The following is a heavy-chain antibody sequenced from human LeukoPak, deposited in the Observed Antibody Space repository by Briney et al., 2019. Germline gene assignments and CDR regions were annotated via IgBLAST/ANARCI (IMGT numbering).Heavy chain of an antibody. CDR1: GYSFTSYW. Sequence: GESLKISCKGSGYSFTSYWIGWVRQMPGKGLEWMGIIYPGDSDTRYSPSFQGQVTISADKSISTAYLQWSSLKASDTAMYYCARYGTYYDHSDPAYGMDVWGQGTTVTVSS. J-gene: IGHJ6*02. CDR3: ARYGTYYDHSDPAYGMDV. V-gene: IGHV5-51*01. CDR2: IYPGDSDT. D-gene: IGHD3-3*01.